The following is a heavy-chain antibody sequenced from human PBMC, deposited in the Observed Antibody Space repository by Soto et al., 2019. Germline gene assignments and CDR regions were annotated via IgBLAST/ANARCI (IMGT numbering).Heavy chain of an antibody. Sequence: EVKLVESGGGLVQPGGSLRLSCAASGFTFSSYAMHWVRQAPGKGLEYVSAISSNGGSTYYANSVKGRFTISRDNSKNTLYLQMGSLRAEDMAVYYCARGQGSGIAVAATKRYFDLWGRGTLVTVSS. CDR2: ISSNGGST. D-gene: IGHD6-19*01. CDR1: GFTFSSYA. J-gene: IGHJ2*01. V-gene: IGHV3-64*01. CDR3: ARGQGSGIAVAATKRYFDL.